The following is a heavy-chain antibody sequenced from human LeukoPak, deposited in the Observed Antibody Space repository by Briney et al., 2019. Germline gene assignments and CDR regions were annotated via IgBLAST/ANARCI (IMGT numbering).Heavy chain of an antibody. CDR3: AKDGSRKIAVAVVDLRGYYFDY. D-gene: IGHD6-19*01. V-gene: IGHV3-23*01. CDR1: GFTFSSYG. CDR2: ISGSGGST. J-gene: IGHJ4*02. Sequence: GGSLRLSCAASGFTFSSYGMSWVRQAPGKGLEWVSAISGSGGSTYYADSVKGRFTISRDNSKNTLYLQMNSLRAEDTAVYYCAKDGSRKIAVAVVDLRGYYFDYWGQGTLVTVSS.